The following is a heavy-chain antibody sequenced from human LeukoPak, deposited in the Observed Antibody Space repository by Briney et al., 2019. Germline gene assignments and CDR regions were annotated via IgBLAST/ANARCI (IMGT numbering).Heavy chain of an antibody. CDR2: ISSSGSTI. V-gene: IGHV3-48*03. CDR1: GFTFSSYE. D-gene: IGHD3-10*02. J-gene: IGHJ6*04. Sequence: PGGSLRLSCAASGFTFSSYEMNWVRQAPGKGLEWVSNISSSGSTIYYADSVKGRFTISRDNAKNSLYLQMNSLRAEDTAVYYCAELGITMIGGVWGKGTTVTISS. CDR3: AELGITMIGGV.